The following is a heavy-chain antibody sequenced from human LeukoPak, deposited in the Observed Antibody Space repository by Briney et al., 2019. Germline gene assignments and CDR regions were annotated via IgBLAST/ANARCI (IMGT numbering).Heavy chain of an antibody. V-gene: IGHV3-30*04. J-gene: IGHJ4*02. CDR3: ARDGLWFGELLSSYFDY. Sequence: PGGSLRLSCAASGFTFRSYAMHWVRQAPARGLEWVAVISYDGSNKYYADSVKGRFTISRDNSKNTLYLQMNSLRAEDTAVYYCARDGLWFGELLSSYFDYWGQGTLVTVSS. D-gene: IGHD3-10*01. CDR2: ISYDGSNK. CDR1: GFTFRSYA.